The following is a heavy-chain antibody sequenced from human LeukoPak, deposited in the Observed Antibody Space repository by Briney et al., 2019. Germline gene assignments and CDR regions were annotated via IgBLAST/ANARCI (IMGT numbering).Heavy chain of an antibody. D-gene: IGHD3-16*01. CDR1: GYSISSGYY. CDR3: ARVKDPGGYYYYYYMDV. J-gene: IGHJ6*03. V-gene: IGHV4-38-2*02. CDR2: IYHSGST. Sequence: PSETLSLTCTVSGYSISSGYYWGWIRQPPGKRLEWIGSIYHSGSTYYNPSLKSRVTISVDTSKNQFSLKLSSVTAADTAMYYCARVKDPGGYYYYYYMDVWGKGTTVTVSS.